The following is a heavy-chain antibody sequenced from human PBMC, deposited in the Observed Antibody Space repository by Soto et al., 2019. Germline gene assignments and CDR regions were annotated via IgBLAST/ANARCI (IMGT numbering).Heavy chain of an antibody. CDR1: GGSISSGGYY. J-gene: IGHJ3*02. Sequence: SETLSLTCTVSGGSISSGGYYWSWIRQHPGKGLEWIGYIYYSGSTYYSSSLKSRVTISVDMSKNQFSLNLTSVTAADTAGYYCAREKQIQLWLRDFDIWGQRTMVTVSS. D-gene: IGHD5-18*01. V-gene: IGHV4-31*03. CDR3: AREKQIQLWLRDFDI. CDR2: IYYSGST.